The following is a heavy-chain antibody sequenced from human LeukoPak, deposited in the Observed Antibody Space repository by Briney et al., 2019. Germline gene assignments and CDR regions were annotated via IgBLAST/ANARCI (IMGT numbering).Heavy chain of an antibody. V-gene: IGHV3-21*01. CDR2: ISSSSSYI. D-gene: IGHD3-10*01. CDR3: ARTIWFGELDFYYYYMDV. J-gene: IGHJ6*03. CDR1: GFTFSSYS. Sequence: PGGSLRLSCAASGFTFSSYSMNWVRQAPGKGLEWVSSISSSSSYIYYADSVKGRFAISRDNAKNSLYLQMNSLRAEDTAVYYCARTIWFGELDFYYYYMDVWGKGTTVTVSS.